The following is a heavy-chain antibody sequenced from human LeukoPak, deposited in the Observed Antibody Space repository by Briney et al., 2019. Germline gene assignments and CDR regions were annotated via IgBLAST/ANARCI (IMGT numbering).Heavy chain of an antibody. CDR1: GFTFSSYA. CDR2: ISGSGGST. V-gene: IGHV3-23*01. J-gene: IGHJ4*02. D-gene: IGHD3-9*01. CDR3: AKLPYFDWLSYFDY. Sequence: GASLRLSCAASGFTFSSYAMSWVRQAPGKGLEWVSAISGSGGSTYYADSVKGRFTISRDNSKNTLYLQMNSLRAEDTAVYYCAKLPYFDWLSYFDYWGQGTLVTVSS.